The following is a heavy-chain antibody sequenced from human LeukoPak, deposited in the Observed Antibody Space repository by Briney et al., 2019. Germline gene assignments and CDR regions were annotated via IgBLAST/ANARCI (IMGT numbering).Heavy chain of an antibody. J-gene: IGHJ4*02. CDR1: GESFSGYY. CDR2: INHSGST. V-gene: IGHV4-34*01. CDR3: ARGLLTMVRGVPRFDY. Sequence: SETLSLTCAVCGESFSGYYWSWIRQPPGEGVEWIGEINHSGSTNYNPSLKSRVTISVDTSKNQFSLKLSSVTAADTAVYYCARGLLTMVRGVPRFDYWGQGTLVTVSS. D-gene: IGHD3-10*01.